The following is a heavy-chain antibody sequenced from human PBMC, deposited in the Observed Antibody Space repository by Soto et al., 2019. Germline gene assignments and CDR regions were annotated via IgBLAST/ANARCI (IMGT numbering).Heavy chain of an antibody. CDR2: ISSSSSTI. CDR3: ARRNKIAVAGTGNYYGMDV. V-gene: IGHV3-48*02. CDR1: GFTFSSYS. Sequence: EVQVVESGGGLVQPGGSLRLSCAASGFTFSSYSMNWVRQAPGKGLEWVSYISSSSSTIYYADSVKGRFTISRDNAKNSLYLQMNSLKDEDTAVYYCARRNKIAVAGTGNYYGMDVWGQGTTVTVSS. J-gene: IGHJ6*02. D-gene: IGHD6-19*01.